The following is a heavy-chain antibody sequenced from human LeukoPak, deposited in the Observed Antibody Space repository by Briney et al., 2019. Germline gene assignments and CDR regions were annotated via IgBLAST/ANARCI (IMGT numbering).Heavy chain of an antibody. CDR1: GGSISSYD. J-gene: IGHJ4*02. V-gene: IGHV4-59*08. D-gene: IGHD2-15*01. CDR3: ARRYCSGGSSYPDY. Sequence: PSETLSLTCTVSGGSISSYDWSWIRQPPGKGLEWIGYLYYSGNTNYNPSLKSRVTISIDTSKNQFSLKLSSVTAADTAVYYCARRYCSGGSSYPDYWGQGTLVTVSS. CDR2: LYYSGNT.